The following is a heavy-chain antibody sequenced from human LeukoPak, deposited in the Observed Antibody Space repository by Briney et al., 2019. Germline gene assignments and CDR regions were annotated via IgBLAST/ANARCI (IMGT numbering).Heavy chain of an antibody. Sequence: SETLSLTCAVYGGSFSGYYWSWIRQPPGKGLEWIGEINHSGSTNYNPSLKSRVTISVDTSKNQFSLKLSPVTAADTAVYYCARGVERMGLDYWGQGTLVTVSS. V-gene: IGHV4-34*01. CDR3: ARGVERMGLDY. D-gene: IGHD5-24*01. CDR1: GGSFSGYY. CDR2: INHSGST. J-gene: IGHJ4*02.